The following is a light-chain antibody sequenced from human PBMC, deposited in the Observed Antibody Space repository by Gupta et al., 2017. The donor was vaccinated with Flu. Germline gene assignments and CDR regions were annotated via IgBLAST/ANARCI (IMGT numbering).Light chain of an antibody. CDR2: DAS. CDR1: QDISNY. CDR3: QQEDNLPLT. Sequence: IQMTQSPSSLSASVGDRVTITCQASQDISNYLNWYQQKPGKAPKLLIYDASKLETGVPSRFSGRGYATDFTFTISSPQPQDLAKYYCQQEDNLPLTFGGATKVEIK. J-gene: IGKJ4*01. V-gene: IGKV1-33*01.